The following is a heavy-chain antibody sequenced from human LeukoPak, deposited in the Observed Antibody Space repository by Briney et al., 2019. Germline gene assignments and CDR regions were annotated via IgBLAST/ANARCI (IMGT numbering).Heavy chain of an antibody. CDR1: GGSISSGSYY. CDR3: AREHYGSGSYYHSP. D-gene: IGHD3-10*01. V-gene: IGHV4-61*02. J-gene: IGHJ5*02. CDR2: IYTGGST. Sequence: PSETLSLTCTVSGGSISSGSYYWSWIRQPAGKGLEWIGRIYTGGSTNYNPSLKSRVTISVDTSKNQFSLKLSSVTAADTAVYYCAREHYGSGSYYHSPWGQGTLVTVSS.